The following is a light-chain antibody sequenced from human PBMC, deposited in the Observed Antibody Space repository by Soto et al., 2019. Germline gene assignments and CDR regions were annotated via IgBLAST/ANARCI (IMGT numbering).Light chain of an antibody. CDR1: QSVSSN. CDR3: HQYYNGSPVT. CDR2: GAA. V-gene: IGKV3-15*01. J-gene: IGKJ4*01. Sequence: EIVMTQSPATLSVSPGDRATLSCRASQSVSSNLAWYQQKPGQAPRLLIYGAATMATGIPARFSGGGSGTELTITISSLQSEEFLVYYCHQYYNGSPVTFGGGTKVEIK.